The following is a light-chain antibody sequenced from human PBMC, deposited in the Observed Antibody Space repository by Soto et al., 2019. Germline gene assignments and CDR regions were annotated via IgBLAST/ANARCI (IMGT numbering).Light chain of an antibody. CDR2: DTS. Sequence: EIVLTQSPGTLSLSPGESVTLSCRASQSISNTLAWYQHKPGQTPRLLIYDTSTRATGVPARFSGSRSGTEFTLTISSLQSEDVAIYYCQQYNSCPRTFGEGTKVDIK. CDR1: QSISNT. V-gene: IGKV3-15*01. J-gene: IGKJ1*01. CDR3: QQYNSCPRT.